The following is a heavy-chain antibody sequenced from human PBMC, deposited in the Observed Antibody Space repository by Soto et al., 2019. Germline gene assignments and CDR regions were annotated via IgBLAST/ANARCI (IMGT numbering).Heavy chain of an antibody. CDR2: ISSSSSTI. J-gene: IGHJ4*02. CDR1: GFTFSSYS. Sequence: PGGSLRLSCAASGFTFSSYSMNWVRQAPGKGLEWVSYISSSSSTIYYADSVKGRFTISRDNAKNSLYLQMNSLRDEDTAVYYCARGGAYNVDTAMTFDYWGQGTLVTVSS. V-gene: IGHV3-48*02. CDR3: ARGGAYNVDTAMTFDY. D-gene: IGHD5-18*01.